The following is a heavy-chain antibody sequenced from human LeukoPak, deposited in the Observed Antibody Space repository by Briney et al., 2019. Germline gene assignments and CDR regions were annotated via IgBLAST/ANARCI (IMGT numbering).Heavy chain of an antibody. J-gene: IGHJ6*03. D-gene: IGHD3-10*01. Sequence: PSETLSLTCTVSGGSISRPYWSWIRQPPGEGLEWIGYVYSDGRTNFNPSLKSRVTMSIDTSKSQFSLRLTSVTAADAAVYYCARGGGLYFGDLFPADYMDVWGKGTTVTVSS. CDR3: ARGGGLYFGDLFPADYMDV. CDR1: GGSISRPY. CDR2: VYSDGRT. V-gene: IGHV4-59*11.